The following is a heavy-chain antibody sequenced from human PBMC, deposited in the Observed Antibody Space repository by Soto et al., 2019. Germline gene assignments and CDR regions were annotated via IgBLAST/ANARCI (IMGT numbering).Heavy chain of an antibody. CDR2: IYYSGST. D-gene: IGHD6-19*01. Sequence: PSETLSLTCTVSGGSVSSGSYYWSWIRQPPGKGLEWIGCIYYSGSTNYNPSLKSRVTISVDTSKNQFSLKLSAVTAAATAVYYCARFAVANRGYYVDYWGQGTLVTVSS. V-gene: IGHV4-61*01. CDR1: GGSVSSGSYY. CDR3: ARFAVANRGYYVDY. J-gene: IGHJ4*02.